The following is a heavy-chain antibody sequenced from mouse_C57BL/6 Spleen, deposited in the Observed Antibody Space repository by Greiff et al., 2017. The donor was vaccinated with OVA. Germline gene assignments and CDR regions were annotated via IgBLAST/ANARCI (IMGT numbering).Heavy chain of an antibody. CDR1: GYTFTSYW. CDR3: ARSYGSSSAWFAY. CDR2: IYPGSGST. J-gene: IGHJ3*01. V-gene: IGHV1-55*01. Sequence: VQLQQPGAELVKPGASVKMSCKASGYTFTSYWITWVKQRPGQGLEWIGDIYPGSGSTNYNEKFKSRATLTVDTSSSTADMQLSILTSDDSAVYYCARSYGSSSAWFAYWGQGTLVTVSA. D-gene: IGHD1-1*01.